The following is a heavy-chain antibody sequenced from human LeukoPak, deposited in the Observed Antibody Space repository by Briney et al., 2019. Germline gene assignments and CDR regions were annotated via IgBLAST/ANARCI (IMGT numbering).Heavy chain of an antibody. CDR3: AREVITILGVVISSMFDP. CDR1: GGSISSGRYY. J-gene: IGHJ5*02. CDR2: IDYSGTT. V-gene: IGHV4-31*03. D-gene: IGHD3-3*01. Sequence: PSQTLSLTCTVSGGSISSGRYYWSWIRQHPGKGLEWIGYIDYSGTTYYNPSLKSRLEISVDTSKNQFSLKLSSVTVADTAVYYRAREVITILGVVISSMFDPWGQGTLVTVSS.